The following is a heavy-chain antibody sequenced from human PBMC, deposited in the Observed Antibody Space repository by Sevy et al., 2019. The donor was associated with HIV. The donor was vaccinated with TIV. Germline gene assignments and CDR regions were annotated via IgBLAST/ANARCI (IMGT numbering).Heavy chain of an antibody. CDR2: MYGTVEPNGNT. Sequence: SETLSLTCSISGGSITTGPYYWAWIRQSPGKGPEWLGSMYGTVEPNGNTYYNPTLKTRVDMSMDKSNNRFALSLRSVIAADTAVYFCAKSLKAWYDFPAFDHWSQGIPVTVSS. D-gene: IGHD3-16*01. V-gene: IGHV4-39*02. CDR3: AKSLKAWYDFPAFDH. J-gene: IGHJ4*02. CDR1: GGSITTGPYY.